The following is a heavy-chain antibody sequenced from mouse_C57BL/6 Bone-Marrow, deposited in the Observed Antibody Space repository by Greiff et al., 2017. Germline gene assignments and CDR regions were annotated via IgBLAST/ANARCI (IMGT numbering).Heavy chain of an antibody. CDR2: IYPGSGST. J-gene: IGHJ2*01. CDR1: GYTFTSYW. CDR3: ARRITTVLDY. Sequence: VQLQESGAELVKPGASVKMSCKASGYTFTSYWITWVKQRPGQGLEWIGDIYPGSGSTNYNEKFKSKATLTVDTSSSTAYMQLSSLTSEDSAVYYCARRITTVLDYWGQGTTLTVSS. V-gene: IGHV1-55*01. D-gene: IGHD1-1*01.